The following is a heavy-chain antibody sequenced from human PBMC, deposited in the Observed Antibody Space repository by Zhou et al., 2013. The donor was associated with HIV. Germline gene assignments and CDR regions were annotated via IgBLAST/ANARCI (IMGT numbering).Heavy chain of an antibody. J-gene: IGHJ4*02. CDR1: GGTLSNYA. CDR3: ARELSTYYYDSSGYPQFDY. Sequence: QVQLVQSGAEVKKPGSSVKVSCKASGGTLSNYASSWVRQAPGQGLEWMGWINPNSGGTNYAQKFQGRVTMTRDTSISTAYMELSRLRSDDTAVYYCARELSTYYYDSSGYPQFDYWGQGTLVTVSS. D-gene: IGHD3-22*01. CDR2: INPNSGGT. V-gene: IGHV1-2*02.